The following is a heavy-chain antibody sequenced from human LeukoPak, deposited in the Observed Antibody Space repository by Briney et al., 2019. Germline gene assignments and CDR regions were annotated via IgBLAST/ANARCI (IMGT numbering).Heavy chain of an antibody. CDR3: AREVVGAALNYFDY. CDR2: IKQDGSEK. D-gene: IGHD1-26*01. Sequence: PGGSLRPSCAASGFTFSSYWMSWVRQAPGKGLEWVANIKQDGSEKYYVDSVKGRFTISRDNAKNSLYLQMNSLRAEDTAVYYCAREVVGAALNYFDYWGQGTLVTVSS. CDR1: GFTFSSYW. V-gene: IGHV3-7*01. J-gene: IGHJ4*02.